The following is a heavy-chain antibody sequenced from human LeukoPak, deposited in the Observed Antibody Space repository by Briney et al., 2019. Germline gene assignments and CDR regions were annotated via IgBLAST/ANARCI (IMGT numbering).Heavy chain of an antibody. V-gene: IGHV4-59*12. D-gene: IGHD2-2*01. J-gene: IGHJ5*02. CDR2: IYYSGST. CDR3: AREVEYCSSTSCYLDWFDP. CDR1: GGSISSYY. Sequence: SETLSLTCTVSGGSISSYYWSWIRQPPGKGLEWIGYIYYSGSTNYNPSLKSRVTISVDTSKNQFSLKLSSVTAADTAVYYCAREVEYCSSTSCYLDWFDPWGQGTLVTVSS.